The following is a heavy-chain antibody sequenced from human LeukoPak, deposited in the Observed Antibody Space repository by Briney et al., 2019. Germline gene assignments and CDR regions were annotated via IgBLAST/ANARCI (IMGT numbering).Heavy chain of an antibody. CDR1: GFTFSSYA. J-gene: IGHJ1*01. CDR3: AKDDAWGRYKD. V-gene: IGHV3-23*01. CDR2: ISGSGGRT. Sequence: HAGGSLRLSCAASGFTFSSYAMSWVRQAPGKGLEWVSAISGSGGRTYYADPVKGRFTISRDNSKNTLYLQMNSLRGEDTAVYYCAKDDAWGRYKDWGQGTLVTVS. D-gene: IGHD3-16*01.